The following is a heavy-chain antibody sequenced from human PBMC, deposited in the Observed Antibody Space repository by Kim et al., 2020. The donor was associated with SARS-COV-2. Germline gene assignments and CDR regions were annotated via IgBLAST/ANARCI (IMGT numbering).Heavy chain of an antibody. Sequence: PPLKSRVTISVDTSKNQFSLKLSSVTAADTAVYYCASGYCGGDCENWFDPWGQGTLVTVSS. J-gene: IGHJ5*02. V-gene: IGHV4-39*07. CDR3: ASGYCGGDCENWFDP. D-gene: IGHD2-21*02.